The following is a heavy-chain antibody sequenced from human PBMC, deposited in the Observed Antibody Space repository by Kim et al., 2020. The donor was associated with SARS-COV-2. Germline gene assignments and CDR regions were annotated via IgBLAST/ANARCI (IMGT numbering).Heavy chain of an antibody. CDR1: GFSFSDFW. J-gene: IGHJ5*01. D-gene: IGHD3-10*01. CDR2: IKADGSVI. V-gene: IGHV3-74*01. CDR3: TRDWRYCGLDS. Sequence: GGSLRLSCVASGFSFSDFWMYWVRQAPGKGPEAVSCIKADGSVICYADSVKGRFTISRDNAKDTLYLQMNSLRAEDTAVYYCTRDWRYCGLDS.